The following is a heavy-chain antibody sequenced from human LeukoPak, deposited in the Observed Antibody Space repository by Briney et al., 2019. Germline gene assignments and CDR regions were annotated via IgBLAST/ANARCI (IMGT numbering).Heavy chain of an antibody. CDR1: GGSVSSGSYY. Sequence: PSETLSLTCTVSGGSVSSGSYYWSWIRQPPGKGLEWIGYIYYSGSTNYNPSLKSRVTISVDTSKNQFSLKLSSVTAADTAVYYCARSGGREPNAFDIWGQGTMVTVSS. CDR2: IYYSGST. D-gene: IGHD1-26*01. J-gene: IGHJ3*02. CDR3: ARSGGREPNAFDI. V-gene: IGHV4-61*01.